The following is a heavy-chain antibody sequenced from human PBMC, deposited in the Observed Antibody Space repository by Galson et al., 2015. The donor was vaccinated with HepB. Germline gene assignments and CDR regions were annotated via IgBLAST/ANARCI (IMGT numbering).Heavy chain of an antibody. D-gene: IGHD1-26*01. CDR1: GFTLSNHA. V-gene: IGHV3-30*18. Sequence: SLRLSCAASGFTLSNHAMHWVRQAPGKGLEWVAFISYDGGTKYYANSVNGRFTISRESSKNTMYRQMSSLRPEDTAVYYCAKDRAMYSGTYYFDYWSQGTLVTVSA. CDR3: AKDRAMYSGTYYFDY. J-gene: IGHJ4*02. CDR2: ISYDGGTK.